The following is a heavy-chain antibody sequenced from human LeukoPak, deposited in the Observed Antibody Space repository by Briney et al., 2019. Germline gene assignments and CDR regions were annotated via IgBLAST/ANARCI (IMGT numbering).Heavy chain of an antibody. CDR2: IQHSGST. D-gene: IGHD3-22*01. CDR3: ASTTYYYDTSAYTGYAFYI. CDR1: GASFSGYY. V-gene: IGHV4-34*01. Sequence: SETLSLTCAVYGASFSGYYWTWIRQPPGKGLEWIGEIQHSGSTNCNPSLRSRVTISVDTSKNQFSLKLSSVTAADTAVYYCASTTYYYDTSAYTGYAFYIWGQRTPWTVSS. J-gene: IGHJ3*02.